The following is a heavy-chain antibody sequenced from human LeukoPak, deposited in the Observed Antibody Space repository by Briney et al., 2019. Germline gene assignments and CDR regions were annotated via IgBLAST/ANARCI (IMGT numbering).Heavy chain of an antibody. J-gene: IGHJ5*02. Sequence: PSETLSLTCAVYGGSFSGYYRSWIRQPPGKGLDWIGEINHSGSTNYNPSLKSRVTISVDTSKNQFSLKLSSVTAADTAVYYCARGLNSGYDLPGNWFDPWGQGTLVTVSS. CDR2: INHSGST. CDR3: ARGLNSGYDLPGNWFDP. CDR1: GGSFSGYY. D-gene: IGHD5-12*01. V-gene: IGHV4-34*01.